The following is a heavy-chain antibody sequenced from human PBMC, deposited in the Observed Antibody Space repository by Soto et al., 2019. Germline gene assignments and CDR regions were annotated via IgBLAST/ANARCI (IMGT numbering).Heavy chain of an antibody. CDR1: GFTFSSYA. Sequence: EVQLVESGGGWVQPGGSLRLSCAASGFTFSSYAMSWVRQAPGKGLEWVSAISGSGGSTYYADSVKGRFTISRDNSKNTLYLQMNSLRAEDTAVYYCAKVVDDHAPSGYYGMDVWGQGTTVTVSS. V-gene: IGHV3-23*04. CDR2: ISGSGGST. CDR3: AKVVDDHAPSGYYGMDV. D-gene: IGHD2-8*01. J-gene: IGHJ6*02.